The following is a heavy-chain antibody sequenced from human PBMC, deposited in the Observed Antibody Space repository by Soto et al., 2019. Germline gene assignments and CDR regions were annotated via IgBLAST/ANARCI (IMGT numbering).Heavy chain of an antibody. J-gene: IGHJ4*02. V-gene: IGHV3-23*01. CDR3: AKSVSTTACDY. CDR1: GFTFSSYA. CDR2: ISDTGVGT. D-gene: IGHD2-2*01. Sequence: WGSLRLSCADSGFTFSSYAVSWVRQDPGEGLEWVSSISDTGVGTYYGDSVKGRFTISRDNSKNTLYLQMNSLRAEDTVVYYCAKSVSTTACDYLGQVTLVIVSS.